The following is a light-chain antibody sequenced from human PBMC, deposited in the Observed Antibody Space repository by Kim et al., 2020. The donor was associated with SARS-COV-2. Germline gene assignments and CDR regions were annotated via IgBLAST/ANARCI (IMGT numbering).Light chain of an antibody. V-gene: IGLV3-19*01. Sequence: SSELTQDPAVSVALGQTVRITCQGDSLRSYYATWYQQKPGQAPILVIYGKNNRPSGIPDRFSGSSSGNTASLTITGAQAEAEADYYCNSRDSTDNVVFGG. J-gene: IGLJ2*01. CDR1: SLRSYY. CDR2: GKN. CDR3: NSRDSTDNVV.